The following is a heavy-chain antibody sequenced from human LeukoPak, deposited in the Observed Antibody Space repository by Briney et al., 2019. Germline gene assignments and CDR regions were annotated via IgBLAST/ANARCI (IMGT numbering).Heavy chain of an antibody. CDR3: AKDFLGELAPHFDY. Sequence: PGGSLRLSCAASGFTFSSYGMHWVRQAPGKGLEWVAVISYDGSNKYYADSVKGRFTISRDNSKNTLYLQMNSLRAEDTAVYYCAKDFLGELAPHFDYWGQGTLVTVSS. CDR1: GFTFSSYG. D-gene: IGHD3-16*01. V-gene: IGHV3-30*18. J-gene: IGHJ4*02. CDR2: ISYDGSNK.